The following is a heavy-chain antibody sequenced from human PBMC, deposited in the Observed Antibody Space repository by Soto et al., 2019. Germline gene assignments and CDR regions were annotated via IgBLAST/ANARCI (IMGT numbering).Heavy chain of an antibody. CDR2: IYYSGST. J-gene: IGHJ4*02. CDR1: GGSISSYY. Sequence: QVQLQESGPGLVKPSETLSLTCTVSGGSISSYYWSWIRQPPGKGLEWIGYIYYSGSTNYNPSLKRRVTISVDTSKNQFSLKLSSVTAADTAVYYCARGTSGWPPPHQWGQGTLVTVSS. V-gene: IGHV4-59*01. D-gene: IGHD6-19*01. CDR3: ARGTSGWPPPHQ.